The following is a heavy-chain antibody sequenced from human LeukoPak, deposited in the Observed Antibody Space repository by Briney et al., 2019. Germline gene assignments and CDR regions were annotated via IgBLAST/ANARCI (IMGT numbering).Heavy chain of an antibody. D-gene: IGHD5-18*01. CDR2: ISSSSSYI. Sequence: PGGSLRLSCAASGFTFSSYSMNWVRQAQGKGLEWVSSISSSSSYIYYADSVKDRFTISRDNAKNSLYLQMNSLRAEDTAVYYCASDGDTAAMIYWGQGTLVTVSS. CDR3: ASDGDTAAMIY. J-gene: IGHJ4*02. V-gene: IGHV3-21*03. CDR1: GFTFSSYS.